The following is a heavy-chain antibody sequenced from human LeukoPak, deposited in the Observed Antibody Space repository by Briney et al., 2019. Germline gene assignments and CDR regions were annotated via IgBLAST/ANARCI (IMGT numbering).Heavy chain of an antibody. CDR3: ARVFYDSSGYYYDY. CDR1: GFTFSSYA. V-gene: IGHV3-64*01. CDR2: ISSNGGSA. J-gene: IGHJ4*02. Sequence: GGSLRLSCAASGFTFSSYAMHWVRQAPGKGLEYVSAISSNGGSAYYANSVKGRFTISRDNSKNMLYLQMGSLRAEDMAVYYCARVFYDSSGYYYDYWGQGTLVTVSS. D-gene: IGHD3-22*01.